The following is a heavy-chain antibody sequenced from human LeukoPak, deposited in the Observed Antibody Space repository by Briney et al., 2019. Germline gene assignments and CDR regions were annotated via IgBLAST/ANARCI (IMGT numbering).Heavy chain of an antibody. CDR1: GGSISSYY. J-gene: IGHJ5*02. Sequence: PSETLSLTCTVSGGSISSYYWSLIRQPPGKGLEWIGYIYYSGSTNYNPSLKSRVTISVDTSKNQFSLKLSSVTAADTAVSYCARATLRKTYYDFWSGYPTPGWFDPWGQGTLVTVSS. D-gene: IGHD3-3*01. CDR3: ARATLRKTYYDFWSGYPTPGWFDP. V-gene: IGHV4-59*01. CDR2: IYYSGST.